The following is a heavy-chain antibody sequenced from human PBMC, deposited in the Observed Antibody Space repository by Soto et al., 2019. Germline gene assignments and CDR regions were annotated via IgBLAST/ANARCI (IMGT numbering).Heavy chain of an antibody. CDR2: ISYDGSNK. Sequence: QVQLVESGGGVVQPGRSLRLSCAASGFTFSSYGMHWVRQAPGKGLEWVAVISYDGSNKYYADSVKGRFTISRDNSKNTLYLQMNSLSAEDTAVYYCAGSSHGSWLDPWGQGPLVTVSS. CDR3: AGSSHGSWLDP. D-gene: IGHD1-26*01. V-gene: IGHV3-30*03. CDR1: GFTFSSYG. J-gene: IGHJ5*02.